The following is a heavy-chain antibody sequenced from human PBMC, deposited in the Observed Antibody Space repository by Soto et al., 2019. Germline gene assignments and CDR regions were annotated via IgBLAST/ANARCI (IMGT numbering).Heavy chain of an antibody. Sequence: WWSLRLSCSASVFTFSSYSMNWVRQAPGKGLEWVSSISSSSSYIYYADSVKGRFTISRDNAKNSLYLQMNSLRAEDTAVYYCARGDITLDYWGQGTLVTVSS. J-gene: IGHJ4*02. V-gene: IGHV3-21*01. CDR2: ISSSSSYI. CDR1: VFTFSSYS. D-gene: IGHD3-9*01. CDR3: ARGDITLDY.